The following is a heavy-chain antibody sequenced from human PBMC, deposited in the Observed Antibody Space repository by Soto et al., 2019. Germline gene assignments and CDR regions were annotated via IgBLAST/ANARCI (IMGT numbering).Heavy chain of an antibody. J-gene: IGHJ4*02. V-gene: IGHV3-23*01. CDR2: ISGSGDNT. CDR3: AKDSGRYHFDY. D-gene: IGHD1-26*01. CDR1: GFTFGSYD. Sequence: EVQLLESGGGLVQPGGSLRLSCAASGFTFGSYDMSWVRQAPGKGLEWVSGISGSGDNTYYADSVKGRFTISRDNSKNTLYLQMNSLRAEDTAVFYCAKDSGRYHFDYWGQGTLVTVSS.